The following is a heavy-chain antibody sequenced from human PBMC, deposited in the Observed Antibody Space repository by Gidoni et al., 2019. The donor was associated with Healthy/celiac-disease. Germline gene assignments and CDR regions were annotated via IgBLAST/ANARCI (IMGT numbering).Heavy chain of an antibody. CDR3: AAVNYNYSYYFDY. J-gene: IGHJ4*02. CDR2: IVVGSGNT. V-gene: IGHV1-58*01. Sequence: QMQLVQSGPEVKKPGTSVKVSCKASGFPFTSSAVQWVRQARGQRLEWIGWIVVGSGNTNYAQKFQERVTITRDMSTSTAYMELSSLRSEDTAVYYCAAVNYNYSYYFDYWGQGTLVTVSS. CDR1: GFPFTSSA. D-gene: IGHD1-1*01.